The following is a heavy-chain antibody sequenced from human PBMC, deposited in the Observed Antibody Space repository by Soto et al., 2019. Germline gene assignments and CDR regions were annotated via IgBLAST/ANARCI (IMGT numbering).Heavy chain of an antibody. Sequence: QVQLQESGPGLVKPSETLSLTCTVSGGSISSYYWSWIRQPPGKGLEWIGYIYYSGSTSYNPSLKSRVTISVDTSKNQFSPKLSSVTAADTAVYYCARRYGGNFDYWGQGTLVTVSS. D-gene: IGHD1-26*01. CDR3: ARRYGGNFDY. CDR1: GGSISSYY. V-gene: IGHV4-59*01. J-gene: IGHJ4*02. CDR2: IYYSGST.